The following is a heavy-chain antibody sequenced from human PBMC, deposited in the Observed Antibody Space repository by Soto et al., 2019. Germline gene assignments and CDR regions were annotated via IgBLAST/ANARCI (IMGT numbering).Heavy chain of an antibody. J-gene: IGHJ6*03. D-gene: IGHD3-16*02. CDR1: GGSISSGGYY. CDR3: ARYRNYYYYYMDV. CDR2: IYYSGST. V-gene: IGHV4-31*03. Sequence: SETLSLTCTVSGGSISSGGYYWSWIRQHPGKGLEWIGYIYYSGSTYYNPSLKSRVTISVDTSKNQFSLKLSSVTAADTAVYYCARYRNYYYYYMDVWGKGTTVTVSS.